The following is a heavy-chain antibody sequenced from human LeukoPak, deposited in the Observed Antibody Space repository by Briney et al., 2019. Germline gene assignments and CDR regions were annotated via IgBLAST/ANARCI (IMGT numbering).Heavy chain of an antibody. CDR1: GGSISSGGYS. D-gene: IGHD6-19*01. CDR3: ARGEYSSGWYPAY. V-gene: IGHV4-30-2*01. CDR2: IYHSGST. Sequence: PSETLSLTCAVSGGSISSGGYSWSWIRQPPGKGLEWIGYIYHSGSTYYNPSLKSRVTISVDRSKNQFSLKLSSVTAADTAVYYCARGEYSSGWYPAYWGQGTLATVSS. J-gene: IGHJ4*02.